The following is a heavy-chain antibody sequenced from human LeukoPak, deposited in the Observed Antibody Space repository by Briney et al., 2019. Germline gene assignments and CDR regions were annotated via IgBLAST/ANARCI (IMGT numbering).Heavy chain of an antibody. Sequence: SETLSLTCTVSGGSISSGGYYWSWIRQPPGKGLEWIGYIYHSGSTYYNPSLKSRVTISVDTSKNQFSLKLSSVTAADTAVYYCARRAPNDAFDIWGQGTMVTVSS. CDR3: ARRAPNDAFDI. CDR1: GGSISSGGYY. V-gene: IGHV4-30-2*01. J-gene: IGHJ3*02. CDR2: IYHSGST.